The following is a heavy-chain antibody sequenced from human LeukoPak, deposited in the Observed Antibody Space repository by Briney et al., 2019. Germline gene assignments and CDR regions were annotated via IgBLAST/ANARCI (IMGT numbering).Heavy chain of an antibody. CDR1: GGSISSYY. J-gene: IGHJ2*01. CDR3: ARLAAARRAHWYFDP. V-gene: IGHV4-59*08. Sequence: SETLSLTCTVSGGSISSYYWSWVRQPPGKGLEWIGYMYYSGNTNYNPSLKSRVTISVDTSKNQFSLRLSSVTAADTAVYYCARLAAARRAHWYFDPWGRGTPVTVSS. CDR2: MYYSGNT. D-gene: IGHD6-25*01.